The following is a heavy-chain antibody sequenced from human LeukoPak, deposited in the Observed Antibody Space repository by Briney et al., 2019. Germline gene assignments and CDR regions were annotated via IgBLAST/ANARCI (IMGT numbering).Heavy chain of an antibody. CDR1: GYTFTNDG. Sequence: ASVKVSCKASGYTFTNDGVSWVRQAPGRGLERVGWISNYNGLTHSAPRFQGRVTVTTDTFTSTAYMELRSLTSDDTAVYFCVRDERAVTAGGEYYFDYWGQGTLVTVSS. V-gene: IGHV1-18*01. J-gene: IGHJ4*02. CDR2: ISNYNGLT. CDR3: VRDERAVTAGGEYYFDY. D-gene: IGHD2-21*01.